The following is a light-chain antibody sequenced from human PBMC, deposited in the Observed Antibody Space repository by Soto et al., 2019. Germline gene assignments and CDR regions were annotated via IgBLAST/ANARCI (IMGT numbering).Light chain of an antibody. J-gene: IGLJ1*01. CDR3: SAYAGRYTFV. Sequence: QSALTQPPSASGSPGQSVTISCTGTSSDIGAYNYVSWYQQHPGKAPKFMIYEVSKRPSGVPDRFSGSKSGNTASLTVSGLQAEDEADYYCSAYAGRYTFVFGTRTKLTVL. CDR2: EVS. CDR1: SSDIGAYNY. V-gene: IGLV2-8*01.